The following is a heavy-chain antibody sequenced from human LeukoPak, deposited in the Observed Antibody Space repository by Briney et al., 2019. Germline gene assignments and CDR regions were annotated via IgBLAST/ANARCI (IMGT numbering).Heavy chain of an antibody. CDR1: GITFSNYY. J-gene: IGHJ5*02. CDR3: ANGGTYSSGP. CDR2: ISSSGSNK. D-gene: IGHD3-22*01. V-gene: IGHV3-11*04. Sequence: GGSLRLSCAASGITFSNYYMTWIRQAPGKGLEWVSYISSSGSNKYYADSVKGRFTISRDNAENSLFLQINSLRAEDTAVYYCANGGTYSSGPWGQGTLVTVSS.